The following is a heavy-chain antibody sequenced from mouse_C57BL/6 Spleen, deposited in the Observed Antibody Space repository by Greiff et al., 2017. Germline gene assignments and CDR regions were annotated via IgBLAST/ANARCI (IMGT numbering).Heavy chain of an antibody. V-gene: IGHV1-55*01. CDR3: ARDGYAWFAY. D-gene: IGHD2-2*01. J-gene: IGHJ3*01. Sequence: QVQLQQPGAELVKPGASVKMSCKASGYTFTSYWITWVKQRPGQGLEWIGDIYPGSGSTNYNEKFESKATLTVDTSSSTAYLQLSSLTSEDAAVYYCARDGYAWFAYWGQGTLVTVSA. CDR2: IYPGSGST. CDR1: GYTFTSYW.